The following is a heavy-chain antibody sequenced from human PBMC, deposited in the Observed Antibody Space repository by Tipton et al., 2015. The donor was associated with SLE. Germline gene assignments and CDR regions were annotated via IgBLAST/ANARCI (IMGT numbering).Heavy chain of an antibody. D-gene: IGHD3-22*01. V-gene: IGHV3-7*01. J-gene: IGHJ6*02. CDR2: IKEDGSEK. CDR1: GFTFSSYA. Sequence: SLRLSCAASGFTFSSYAMHWVRQAPGKGLEWVANIKEDGSEKYYVDSVKGRFTISRDNAKNSLYLQMNSLRAEDTAVYYCVVFSYDSSYFYYYGMDVWGQGTTVTVSS. CDR3: VVFSYDSSYFYYYGMDV.